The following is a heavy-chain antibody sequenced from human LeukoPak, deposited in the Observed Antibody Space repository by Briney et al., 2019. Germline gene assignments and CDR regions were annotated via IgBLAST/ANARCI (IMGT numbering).Heavy chain of an antibody. Sequence: PGGSLRLSCAASGFAFSSYSMNWVRQAPGKGLEWVSSISSSSSYIYYADSVKGRFTISRDNSKNTLYLQMNSLRAEDTAVYYCAKPGTDSSFDYYYYMDVWGKGTTVTVSS. CDR2: ISSSSSYI. CDR1: GFAFSSYS. D-gene: IGHD1-7*01. V-gene: IGHV3-21*04. J-gene: IGHJ6*03. CDR3: AKPGTDSSFDYYYYMDV.